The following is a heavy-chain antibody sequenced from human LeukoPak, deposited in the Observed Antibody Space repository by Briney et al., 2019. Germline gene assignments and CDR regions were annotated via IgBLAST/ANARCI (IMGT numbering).Heavy chain of an antibody. Sequence: PSETLSLTCTVSGGSISSYYWSWIRQPPGKGLEWIGYIYYSGSTNYNPSLKSRVTISVDTSKNQFSLKLSSVTAADTAVYYCARLLISSSWYYDYWGQGTLVTVSS. CDR1: GGSISSYY. D-gene: IGHD6-13*01. CDR3: ARLLISSSWYYDY. CDR2: IYYSGST. J-gene: IGHJ4*02. V-gene: IGHV4-59*08.